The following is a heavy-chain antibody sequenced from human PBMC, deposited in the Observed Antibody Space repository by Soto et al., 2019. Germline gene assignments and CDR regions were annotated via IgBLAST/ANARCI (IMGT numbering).Heavy chain of an antibody. CDR1: GYTFTSYD. CDR3: ARMAYYHYYGMDD. CDR2: MNPNSGST. V-gene: IGHV1-8*01. J-gene: IGHJ6*02. Sequence: VSVKVSCKASGYTFTSYDINWVRQATGQGLEWMGWMNPNSGSTGYAQKFQGRVTMTRNTSISTAYMELSSLRSEDTAVYYCARMAYYHYYGMDDCRQGTTVTVSS.